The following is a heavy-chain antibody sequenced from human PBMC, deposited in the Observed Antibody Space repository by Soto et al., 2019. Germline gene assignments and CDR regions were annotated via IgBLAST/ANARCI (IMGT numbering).Heavy chain of an antibody. CDR3: ARGWTFDY. V-gene: IGHV4-38-2*01. Sequence: SDTLSLTCAVSGYSITSGYYWGWIRQPPGKGLEWIGSIFHSGTTYYNPSLKSRVAISVDTSKNQFSLKLTSVTAADTAVYYCARGWTFDYWGQGTLVTVSS. CDR2: IFHSGTT. CDR1: GYSITSGYY. D-gene: IGHD2-15*01. J-gene: IGHJ4*02.